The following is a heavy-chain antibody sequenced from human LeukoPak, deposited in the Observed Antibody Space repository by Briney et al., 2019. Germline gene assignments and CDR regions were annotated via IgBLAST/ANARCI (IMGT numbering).Heavy chain of an antibody. CDR1: GFTFSYYA. Sequence: PGESLRLSCAASGFTFSYYAMHWVRQAPGKGLEWVAFIPYDGSNKYYADSVKGRFTISRDNSKNTLYLQMNSLRAEDTAVYYCAKGWGYSSSFADYWGQGTLVTVSS. D-gene: IGHD6-13*01. CDR2: IPYDGSNK. J-gene: IGHJ4*02. V-gene: IGHV3-30*02. CDR3: AKGWGYSSSFADY.